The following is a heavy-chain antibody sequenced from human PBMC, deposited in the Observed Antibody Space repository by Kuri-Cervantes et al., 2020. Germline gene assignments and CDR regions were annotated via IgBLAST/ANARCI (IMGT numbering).Heavy chain of an antibody. J-gene: IGHJ4*02. CDR1: GFTVSSNY. D-gene: IGHD6-13*01. Sequence: GGSLRLSCAASGFTVSSNYMSWVRRAPGKGLEWVSAISGSGGSTYYADSVKGRFTISRDNSKNTLYLQMNSLRAEDTAVYYCAKSVRYFVAAAGGWGQGTLVTVSS. CDR3: AKSVRYFVAAAGG. CDR2: ISGSGGST. V-gene: IGHV3-23*01.